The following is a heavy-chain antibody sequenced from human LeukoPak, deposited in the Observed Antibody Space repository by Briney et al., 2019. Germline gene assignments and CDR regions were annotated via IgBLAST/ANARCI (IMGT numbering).Heavy chain of an antibody. CDR1: GFTFSSYW. CDR2: IKQDGSEK. D-gene: IGHD1-26*01. CDR3: ARDPYSGNYGAYYYYYMDV. J-gene: IGHJ6*03. Sequence: GGSLRLSCAASGFTFSSYWMSWVRQAPGKGLEWVADIKQDGSEKYYVDSVKGRFTISRDNAKSSLYLQMDSLRAEDTAVYYCARDPYSGNYGAYYYYYMDVWGKGTTVTISS. V-gene: IGHV3-7*01.